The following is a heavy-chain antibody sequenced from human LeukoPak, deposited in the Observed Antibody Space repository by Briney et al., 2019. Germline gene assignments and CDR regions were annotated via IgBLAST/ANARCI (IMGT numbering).Heavy chain of an antibody. Sequence: GGSLRLSCAASGFTFSTYNMNWVRQAPGKGLEWVSHISSNSSTIYYADSVMGRFTISRDNARSSLYLQMNTLRDGDTAVYYCARDGSGTMNYWGQGTLLTVSS. V-gene: IGHV3-48*02. CDR3: ARDGSGTMNY. CDR2: ISSNSSTI. CDR1: GFTFSTYN. J-gene: IGHJ4*02. D-gene: IGHD3-10*01.